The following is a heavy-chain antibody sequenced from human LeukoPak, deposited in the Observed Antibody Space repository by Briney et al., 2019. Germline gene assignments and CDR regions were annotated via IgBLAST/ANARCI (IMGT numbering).Heavy chain of an antibody. Sequence: PGGSLRLSCAASGFTFSSYGMHWVRQAPGKGLEWVAFIRYDGSNKYYADSVKGRFTISRDNSKNTPYLQMNSLRAEDTAVYYCAKGDCSSTSCPLGYWGQGTLVTVSS. CDR3: AKGDCSSTSCPLGY. D-gene: IGHD2-2*01. V-gene: IGHV3-30*02. CDR2: IRYDGSNK. CDR1: GFTFSSYG. J-gene: IGHJ4*02.